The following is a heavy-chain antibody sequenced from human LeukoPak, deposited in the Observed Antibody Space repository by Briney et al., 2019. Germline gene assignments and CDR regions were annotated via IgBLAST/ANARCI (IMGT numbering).Heavy chain of an antibody. V-gene: IGHV4-4*07. Sequence: SETLSLTCTVSGGSISSYYWSWIRQPAGKGLEWIGRIYTSGSTNYNPSLKSRVTMSVDTSKNQFSLKLSSVTAADTAVYYCARHSYFWSGYDAFDIWGQGTMVTVSS. CDR2: IYTSGST. J-gene: IGHJ3*02. CDR1: GGSISSYY. CDR3: ARHSYFWSGYDAFDI. D-gene: IGHD3-3*01.